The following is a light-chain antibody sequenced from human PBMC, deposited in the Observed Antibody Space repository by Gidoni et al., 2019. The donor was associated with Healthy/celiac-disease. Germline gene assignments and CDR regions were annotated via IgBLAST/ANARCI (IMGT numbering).Light chain of an antibody. CDR3: QQRSNWPPYT. J-gene: IGKJ2*01. CDR1: QSVSSY. V-gene: IGKV3-11*01. Sequence: EIVLTQSPATLSLSPGERATLSCRASQSVSSYLAWYQQKPGQAPRRLIYDASNRATGIPARFSGSGSGTDFTLTISSLEPEDLAVYYCQQRSNWPPYTFGQGTKLEIK. CDR2: DAS.